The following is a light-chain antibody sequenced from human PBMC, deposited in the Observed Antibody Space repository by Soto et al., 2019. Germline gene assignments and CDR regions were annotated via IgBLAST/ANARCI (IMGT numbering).Light chain of an antibody. CDR3: LQYNTFPYT. CDR2: DAS. V-gene: IGKV1-5*01. CDR1: QSISNW. Sequence: DIPMTQSPSTLSASVGDRLTITCRASQSISNWLAWYQQKPGIAPNLLIYDASSLESGVPSRFSGRGSGTDFTLTISSLQPDDFATYYCLQYNTFPYTFGQGTKLEIK. J-gene: IGKJ2*01.